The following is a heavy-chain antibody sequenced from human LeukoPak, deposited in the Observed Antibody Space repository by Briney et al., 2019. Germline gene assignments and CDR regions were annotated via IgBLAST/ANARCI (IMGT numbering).Heavy chain of an antibody. CDR2: ISAYNGNT. V-gene: IGHV1-18*01. J-gene: IGHJ5*02. Sequence: ASVKVSCKASGHTFTSYGISWVRQAPGQGLEWMGWISAYNGNTNYAQKLQGRVTMTTDTSTSTAYMELRSLRSDDTAVYYCARGEKQWLSNWFDPWGQGTLVTVSS. CDR3: ARGEKQWLSNWFDP. CDR1: GHTFTSYG. D-gene: IGHD6-19*01.